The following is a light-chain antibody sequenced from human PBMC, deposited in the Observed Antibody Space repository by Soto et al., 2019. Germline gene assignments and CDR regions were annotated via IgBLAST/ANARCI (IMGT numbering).Light chain of an antibody. CDR2: NNN. V-gene: IGLV1-44*01. J-gene: IGLJ2*01. Sequence: QSVLTQPPSASGTSGQSVTISCSGSSSNIGVNTVSWYQQLPGTAPKLLIQNNNQRPSGVPDRFSGSKSGTSASLVPSGLQSDDEAEYYCAAWDDSLNGVLFGGGTKVTVL. CDR3: AAWDDSLNGVL. CDR1: SSNIGVNT.